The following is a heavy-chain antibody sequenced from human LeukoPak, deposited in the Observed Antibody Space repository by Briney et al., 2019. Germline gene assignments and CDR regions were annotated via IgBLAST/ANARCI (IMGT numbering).Heavy chain of an antibody. CDR1: GFSFSNYA. Sequence: PGGSLRLSCAASGFSFSNYAMHWVRQAPGKGLEWVAVISNDGGNEYYADSVKGRFTISRDNSKNTLYLQMNSLRAEDTAVYYCARALDKPYDYWRQGTLVTVSS. CDR2: ISNDGGNE. J-gene: IGHJ4*02. CDR3: ARALDKPYDY. V-gene: IGHV3-30-3*01.